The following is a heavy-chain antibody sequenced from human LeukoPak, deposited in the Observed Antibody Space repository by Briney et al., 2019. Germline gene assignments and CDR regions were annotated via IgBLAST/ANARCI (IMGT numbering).Heavy chain of an antibody. J-gene: IGHJ5*02. CDR1: GFTFSSYA. D-gene: IGHD3-22*01. V-gene: IGHV3-23*01. CDR3: AKDPYYYDSSGPNWFDP. CDR2: ISGHGGST. Sequence: GGSLRLSCAASGFTFSSYAMSWVRQAPGKGLEWVSAISGHGGSTYYADSVKGRFTISRDNSKNTLYLQMNSLRAEDTAVYYCAKDPYYYDSSGPNWFDPWGQGTLVTVSS.